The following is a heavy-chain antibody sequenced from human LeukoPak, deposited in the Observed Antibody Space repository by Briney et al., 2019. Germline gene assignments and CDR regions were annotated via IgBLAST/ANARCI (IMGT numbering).Heavy chain of an antibody. CDR3: AKHLLNYDGMTGYPYYFDS. D-gene: IGHD3-9*01. V-gene: IGHV3-30*18. CDR2: ISYDGSNK. J-gene: IGHJ4*02. Sequence: QTGRSLRLSCAASGFTFSSYGMHWVRQAPGKGLEWVAVISYDGSNKNYADSVRGRFTVSRDDSKNTVYLQMNSLRAEDTAVYYCAKHLLNYDGMTGYPYYFDSWGQGTLVTVSS. CDR1: GFTFSSYG.